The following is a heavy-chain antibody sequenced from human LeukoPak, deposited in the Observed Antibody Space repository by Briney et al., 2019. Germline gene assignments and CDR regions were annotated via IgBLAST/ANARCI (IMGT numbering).Heavy chain of an antibody. CDR3: AKEEWHNYYYGMDV. CDR2: ISGSGGST. CDR1: GFNFSSYT. D-gene: IGHD3-3*01. V-gene: IGHV3-23*01. Sequence: GGSLRLSCAASGFNFSSYTVNWIRQAPGKGLEWVSAISGSGGSTYYADSVKGRFTISRDNSKNTLYLQMNSLRAEDTAVYYCAKEEWHNYYYGMDVWGQGTTVTVSS. J-gene: IGHJ6*02.